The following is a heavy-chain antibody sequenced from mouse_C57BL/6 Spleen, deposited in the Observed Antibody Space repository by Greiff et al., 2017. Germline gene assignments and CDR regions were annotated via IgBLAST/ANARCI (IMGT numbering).Heavy chain of an antibody. J-gene: IGHJ4*01. CDR2: ISSGGDYI. D-gene: IGHD1-1*02. V-gene: IGHV5-9-1*02. CDR1: GFTFSSYA. CDR3: TRERDYGLYYAMDY. Sequence: EVQGVESGEGLVKPGGYLKLSCAASGFTFSSYAMSWVRQTPEKRLEWVAYISSGGDYIYYADTVKGRFTISRDNARNTLYLQMSSLKSEDTAMYYCTRERDYGLYYAMDYWGQGTSVTVSS.